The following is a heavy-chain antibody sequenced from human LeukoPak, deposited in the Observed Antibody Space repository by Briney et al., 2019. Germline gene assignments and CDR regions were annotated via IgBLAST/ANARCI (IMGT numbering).Heavy chain of an antibody. CDR3: ARGLAAAGTSYFDY. J-gene: IGHJ4*02. V-gene: IGHV4-59*01. D-gene: IGHD6-13*01. CDR1: GGSINSYY. Sequence: SETLSLTCTVSGGSINSYYWSWIRQPPGKGLEWIGYIYYSGSTNYNPSLKSRVTISVDTSKNQFSLKQSSVTAADTAVYYCARGLAAAGTSYFDYWGQGTLVTVSS. CDR2: IYYSGST.